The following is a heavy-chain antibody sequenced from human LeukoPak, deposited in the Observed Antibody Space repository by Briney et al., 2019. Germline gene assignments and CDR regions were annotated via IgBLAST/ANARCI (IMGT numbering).Heavy chain of an antibody. CDR2: INPNSGGT. Sequence: ASVKVSCKASGYTFTGYYMHWVRQAPGQGLEWMGWINPNSGGTNYAQKFQGRVTMTRDTSISTAYMELSRLRSDDTAVYYCARAYGSGSYYNEFYWGQGTLVTVSS. CDR3: ARAYGSGSYYNEFY. J-gene: IGHJ4*02. D-gene: IGHD3-10*01. V-gene: IGHV1-2*02. CDR1: GYTFTGYY.